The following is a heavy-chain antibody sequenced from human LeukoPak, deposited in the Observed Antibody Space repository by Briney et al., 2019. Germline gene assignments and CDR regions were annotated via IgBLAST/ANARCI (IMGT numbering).Heavy chain of an antibody. D-gene: IGHD6-19*01. V-gene: IGHV4-59*12. CDR3: ARGRSGSSSGWPKRYYFDY. J-gene: IGHJ4*02. CDR2: IYDSGST. CDR1: GGSFSSYY. Sequence: PSETLSLTCAVYGGSFSSYYWSWIRQPPGKGLEWIGYIYDSGSTNYNPSLKSRVTISVDTSRNHFSLNLSSVTAADTAVYYCARGRSGSSSGWPKRYYFDYWGQGTLVTVSS.